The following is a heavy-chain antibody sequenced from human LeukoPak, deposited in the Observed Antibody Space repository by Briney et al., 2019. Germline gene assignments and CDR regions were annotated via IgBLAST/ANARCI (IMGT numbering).Heavy chain of an antibody. V-gene: IGHV4-59*01. Sequence: SETLSLTCTVSGGSISSYYWSWIRQPPGKGLEWIGYIYYSGSTNYSPSLKSRVTISVDTSKNQFSLKLSSVTAADTAVYYCARDRSTTRDRYYFDYWGQGTLVTVSS. CDR3: ARDRSTTRDRYYFDY. CDR1: GGSISSYY. CDR2: IYYSGST. D-gene: IGHD1-1*01. J-gene: IGHJ4*02.